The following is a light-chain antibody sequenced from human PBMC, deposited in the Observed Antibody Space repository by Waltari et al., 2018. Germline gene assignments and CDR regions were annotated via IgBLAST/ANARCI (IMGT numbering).Light chain of an antibody. J-gene: IGKJ3*01. V-gene: IGKV3-15*01. Sequence: EIVMTQSPATLSVSPGESATIPCRASQSVSSNLAWYQQKPGQAPRLLIYGASTRATGIPARFSGSGSGTEFTLTISSLQSEDFAVYYCQQYNNWPPVTFGPGTKVDIK. CDR2: GAS. CDR1: QSVSSN. CDR3: QQYNNWPPVT.